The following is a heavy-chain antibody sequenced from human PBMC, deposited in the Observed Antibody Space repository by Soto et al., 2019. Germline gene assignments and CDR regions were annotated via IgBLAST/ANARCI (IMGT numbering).Heavy chain of an antibody. J-gene: IGHJ4*02. CDR1: GYTFTYYT. Sequence: GASVKVSCKASGYTFTYYTVHWVRQAPGQRLEWMGWINAGDGNTKYSPNFQGRVTITKDTSASTVYMELSSLRSEDTAVYFCTRDHYDSSGYYPKFDYWGQGTLVTVSS. V-gene: IGHV1-3*01. CDR2: INAGDGNT. CDR3: TRDHYDSSGYYPKFDY. D-gene: IGHD3-22*01.